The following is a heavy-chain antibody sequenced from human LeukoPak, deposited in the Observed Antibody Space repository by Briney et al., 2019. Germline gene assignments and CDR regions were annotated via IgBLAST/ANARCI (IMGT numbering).Heavy chain of an antibody. CDR3: AKDIYYYDSSRYFQH. Sequence: GGSLRLSCAASGFSFNNYAMIWVRQAPGKGLEWVSIIFGSGAATYYAASVQGRFTISRDNSKNTLYLQMNSLRAEDTAVYYCAKDIYYYDSSRYFQHWGQGTLVTVSS. J-gene: IGHJ1*01. D-gene: IGHD3-22*01. V-gene: IGHV3-23*01. CDR2: IFGSGAAT. CDR1: GFSFNNYA.